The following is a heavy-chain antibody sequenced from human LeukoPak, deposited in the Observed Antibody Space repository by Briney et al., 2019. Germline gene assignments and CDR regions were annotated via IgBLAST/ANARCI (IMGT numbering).Heavy chain of an antibody. J-gene: IGHJ4*02. CDR3: SRESGAFCPFGY. V-gene: IGHV4/OR15-8*02. CDR1: GGSIRSNNW. D-gene: IGHD1-26*01. Sequence: PSETLSLTCGVSGGSIRSNNWWSWVRQPPGQGLERIGEISLSGQTNFNPSLNGRVTMSRDDSRNQLSLKLNSVTGADPAIYYCSRESGAFCPFGYWGQGSLVIVPP. CDR2: ISLSGQT.